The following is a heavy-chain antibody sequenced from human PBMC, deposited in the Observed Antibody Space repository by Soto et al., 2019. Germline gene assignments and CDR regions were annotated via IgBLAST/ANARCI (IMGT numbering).Heavy chain of an antibody. Sequence: QVQLVQSGAEVKKPGASVKVSCKASGYTFTSYGISWVRQAPGQGLEWMGWISAYNGNTNYAQKLQGRVTMTTDTSTSTAYMELRRLRSDDTAVYYCARDAECRGGSCYRTWFDPWGQGTLVNVAS. CDR3: ARDAECRGGSCYRTWFDP. D-gene: IGHD2-15*01. V-gene: IGHV1-18*01. J-gene: IGHJ5*02. CDR1: GYTFTSYG. CDR2: ISAYNGNT.